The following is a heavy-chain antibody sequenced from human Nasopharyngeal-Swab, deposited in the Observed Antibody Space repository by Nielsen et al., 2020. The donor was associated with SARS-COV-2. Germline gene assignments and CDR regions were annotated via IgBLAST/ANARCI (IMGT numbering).Heavy chain of an antibody. CDR3: AREKRGYGDYASGFDI. V-gene: IGHV1-3*01. CDR1: GYTFTSYY. D-gene: IGHD4-17*01. CDR2: INAGNGNT. Sequence: ASVKVSCKASGYTFTSYYMHWVRQAPGQRLEWMGWINAGNGNTKYSQKFQGRVTITRDTSASTAYMELSSLRSEDTAVYYCAREKRGYGDYASGFDIWGQGTMVTVSS. J-gene: IGHJ3*02.